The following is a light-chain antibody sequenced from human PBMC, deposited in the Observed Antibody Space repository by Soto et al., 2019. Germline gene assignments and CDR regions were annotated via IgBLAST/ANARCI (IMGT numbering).Light chain of an antibody. CDR1: QGISSY. CDR2: AAS. V-gene: IGKV1-9*01. Sequence: DIQLTQSPSFLSASVGDRVTITCRASQGISSYLASYQQKPGKAPKLLIYAASTLQSGVPSRFSGSGSATEFTLTISSLQPEDFATYYCQRLNSYPRTFGQGTKLEIK. J-gene: IGKJ2*01. CDR3: QRLNSYPRT.